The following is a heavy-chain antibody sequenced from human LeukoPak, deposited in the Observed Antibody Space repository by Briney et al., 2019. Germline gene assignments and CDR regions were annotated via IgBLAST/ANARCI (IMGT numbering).Heavy chain of an antibody. CDR1: GFTFSSYW. Sequence: PGRSLRLSCAASGFTFSSYWMSWVRQAPGKGLEWVANIKQDGSEKYYVDSVKGRFTISRDNAKNSLYLQMNSLRAEDTAVYYCARDDSSDYVPFDYWGQGTLVTVSS. D-gene: IGHD4-17*01. CDR2: IKQDGSEK. V-gene: IGHV3-7*01. CDR3: ARDDSSDYVPFDY. J-gene: IGHJ4*02.